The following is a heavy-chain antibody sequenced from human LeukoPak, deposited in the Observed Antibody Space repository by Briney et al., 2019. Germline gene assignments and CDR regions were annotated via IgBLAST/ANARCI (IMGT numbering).Heavy chain of an antibody. CDR3: ARGRRGVYDSDGYSPHYFDF. CDR1: GGSISSGDYY. V-gene: IGHV4-30-4*01. D-gene: IGHD3-22*01. CDR2: VYYSGST. J-gene: IGHJ4*01. Sequence: SETLSLTCTVSGGSISSGDYYWSWIRQPPGKGLEWIGCVYYSGSTSYNPSLKSRPTISRDTSQNQFSLKLNSVTAADTAVYYSARGRRGVYDSDGYSPHYFDFWGHGTLVTVSS.